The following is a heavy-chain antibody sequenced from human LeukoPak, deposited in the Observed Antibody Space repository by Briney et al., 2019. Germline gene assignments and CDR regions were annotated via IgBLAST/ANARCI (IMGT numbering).Heavy chain of an antibody. CDR1: GFTFSSYA. CDR2: ISYDGSNK. D-gene: IGHD5-12*01. V-gene: IGHV3-30*04. J-gene: IGHJ6*04. CDR3: ARGGYSGYADYYYGMDV. Sequence: GGSLRLSCAASGFTFSSYAMHWVRQAPGKGLEWGAVISYDGSNKYYADSVKGRFTISRDNSKNTLYLQMNSLRAEDTAVYYCARGGYSGYADYYYGMDVWGKGTTVTVSS.